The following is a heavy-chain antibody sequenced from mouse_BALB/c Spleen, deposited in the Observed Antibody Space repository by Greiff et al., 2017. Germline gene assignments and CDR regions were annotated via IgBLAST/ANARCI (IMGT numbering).Heavy chain of an antibody. V-gene: IGHV2-9-2*01. Sequence: VNLVESGPGLVAPSQSLSITCTVSGFSLTSYDISWIRQPPGKGLEWLGVIWTGGGTNYNSAFMSRLSISKDNSKSQVFLKMNSLQTDDTAIYYCVRDRGYYAMDYWGQGTSVTVSS. CDR2: IWTGGGT. J-gene: IGHJ4*01. CDR1: GFSLTSYD. CDR3: VRDRGYYAMDY.